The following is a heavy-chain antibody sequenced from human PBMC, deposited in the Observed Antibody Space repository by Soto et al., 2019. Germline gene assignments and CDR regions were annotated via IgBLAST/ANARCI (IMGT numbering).Heavy chain of an antibody. V-gene: IGHV3-21*01. Sequence: GGSLRLSCVVSGFAFNNHSMAWVRQAPGKGLEWVASISTTSTYKYHADSMKGQITVSRDNSQNSLFLQMDRLRVDDTAVYYCVRGPRWLQPYYFDSWGQGTRVTVSS. CDR3: VRGPRWLQPYYFDS. D-gene: IGHD6-19*01. J-gene: IGHJ4*02. CDR2: ISTTSTYK. CDR1: GFAFNNHS.